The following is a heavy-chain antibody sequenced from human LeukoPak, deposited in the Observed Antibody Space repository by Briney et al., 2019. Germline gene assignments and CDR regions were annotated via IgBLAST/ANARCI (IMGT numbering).Heavy chain of an antibody. Sequence: PSETLSLTCTVSGGSISSSSYYWGWIRQPPGKGLEWIGYIFYLGSTYYNPSLRSRVTISVDTSKNQFSLKLSSVTAADTAVYYCARAPAVWRMGANFRTFDYWGQGTLVTVSS. CDR3: ARAPAVWRMGANFRTFDY. V-gene: IGHV4-39*07. D-gene: IGHD3-16*01. CDR1: GGSISSSSYY. CDR2: IFYLGST. J-gene: IGHJ4*02.